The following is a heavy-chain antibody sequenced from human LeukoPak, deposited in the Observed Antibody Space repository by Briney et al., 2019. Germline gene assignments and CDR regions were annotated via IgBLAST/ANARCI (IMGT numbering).Heavy chain of an antibody. CDR3: AKGAYSSSWYSWFDP. CDR1: GFTFDDYA. J-gene: IGHJ5*02. CDR2: ISWNSGSI. D-gene: IGHD6-13*01. V-gene: IGHV3-9*01. Sequence: EAGGSLRLPCAASGFTFDDYAMHWVRQAPGKGLEWVSGISWNSGSIGYADSVKGRFTISRDNAKNSLYPQMNSLRAEDTALYYCAKGAYSSSWYSWFDPWGQGTLVTVSS.